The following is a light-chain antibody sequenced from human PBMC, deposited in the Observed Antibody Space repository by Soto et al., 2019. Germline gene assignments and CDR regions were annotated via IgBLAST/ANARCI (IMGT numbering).Light chain of an antibody. V-gene: IGLV2-14*01. CDR1: RTDVGGYNF. Sequence: QSVLTQPASVSGSPGQSITISCTGTRTDVGGYNFVSWYQQHPGKAPKLIIYEVSNRPSGVSNRFSGSKSDNTASLTISWLQAEDEADSYCCSYVSSKTYVFGTGTKFTVL. CDR3: CSYVSSKTYV. J-gene: IGLJ1*01. CDR2: EVS.